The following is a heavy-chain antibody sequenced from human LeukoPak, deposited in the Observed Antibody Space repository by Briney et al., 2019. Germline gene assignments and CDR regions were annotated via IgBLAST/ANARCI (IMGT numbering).Heavy chain of an antibody. J-gene: IGHJ4*02. V-gene: IGHV1-46*03. D-gene: IGHD3-3*01. CDR3: ARDQITIFGVVSGSNDY. CDR2: INPSGGST. Sequence: VASVKVSCKASGYTFTSYYMHWVRQAPGQGLEWMGIINPSGGSTSYAQKFQGRVTMTRDTSTSTVYMELSSLRSEDKAVYYCARDQITIFGVVSGSNDYGGQGTLSPSPQ. CDR1: GYTFTSYY.